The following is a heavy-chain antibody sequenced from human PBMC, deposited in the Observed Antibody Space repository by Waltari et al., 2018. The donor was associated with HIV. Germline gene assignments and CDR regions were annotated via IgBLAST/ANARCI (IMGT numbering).Heavy chain of an antibody. J-gene: IGHJ4*02. V-gene: IGHV3-23*01. Sequence: EIQLLESGGGSLQPGESLRLSCVGSGFSFKRHAMSWVRQAPGKGLEWVAAISGSSSETFYADAVRGRFTISRDNSKDTLFLQLNSLGPEDTATYFCATSWGYCGSGRCYYPFEYWGQGTLVTVSS. D-gene: IGHD2-2*01. CDR2: ISGSSSET. CDR3: ATSWGYCGSGRCYYPFEY. CDR1: GFSFKRHA.